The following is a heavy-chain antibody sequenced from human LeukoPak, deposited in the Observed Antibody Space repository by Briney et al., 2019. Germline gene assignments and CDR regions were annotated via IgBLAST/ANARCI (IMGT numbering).Heavy chain of an antibody. CDR2: IIPIFGTA. CDR3: ARDGNSDYVWGSYRYTSVNDAFDI. V-gene: IGHV1-69*05. J-gene: IGHJ3*02. D-gene: IGHD3-16*02. Sequence: GASVKVSCKASGGTFISYAISWVRQAPGQGLEWMGRIIPIFGTANYAQKFQGRVTITTDESTSTAYMELSSLRSEDTAVYYCARDGNSDYVWGSYRYTSVNDAFDIWGQGTMVTVSS. CDR1: GGTFISYA.